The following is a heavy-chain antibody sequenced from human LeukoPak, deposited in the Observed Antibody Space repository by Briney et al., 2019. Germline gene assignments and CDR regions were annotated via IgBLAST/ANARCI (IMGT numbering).Heavy chain of an antibody. CDR3: ARDLLLRPTRKTDFDY. V-gene: IGHV1-2*02. J-gene: IGHJ4*02. CDR1: GYTFTGYY. CDR2: INPNSGGT. Sequence: GASVKVSCEASGYTFTGYYMHWVRQAPGQGLEWMGWINPNSGGTNYAQKFQGRVTMTRDTSISTAYMELSRLRSDDTAVYYCARDLLLRPTRKTDFDYWGQGTLVTVSS.